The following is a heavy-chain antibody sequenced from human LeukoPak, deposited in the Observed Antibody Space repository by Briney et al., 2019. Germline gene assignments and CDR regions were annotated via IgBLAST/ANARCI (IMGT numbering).Heavy chain of an antibody. D-gene: IGHD3-10*01. CDR1: GFTFDDYA. J-gene: IGHJ4*02. CDR2: ISWNSDTI. V-gene: IGHV3-9*01. CDR3: ARSPGLWFGEN. Sequence: GGSLRLSCAVSGFTFDDYAMHWVRQAPGKGLEWVSGISWNSDTIGYADSVKGRFTISRDNSKNTLYLQLSSLRAEDTAVYHCARSPGLWFGENWGQGTLVIVSS.